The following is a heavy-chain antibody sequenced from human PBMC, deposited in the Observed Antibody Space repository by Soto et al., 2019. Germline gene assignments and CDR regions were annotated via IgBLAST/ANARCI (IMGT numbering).Heavy chain of an antibody. CDR2: MNPNSGNT. V-gene: IGHV1-8*01. J-gene: IGHJ4*02. Sequence: QVQLVQSGAEVKKPGASVKVSCKASGYTFTSYDINWVRQATGQGLEWLGWMNPNSGNTGYAQKFQGRVTMTRNTSISTAYMELSSLRSEDTAVYYCARGGLSYYDSSDPGSSGYWGQGTLVTVSS. CDR1: GYTFTSYD. D-gene: IGHD3-22*01. CDR3: ARGGLSYYDSSDPGSSGY.